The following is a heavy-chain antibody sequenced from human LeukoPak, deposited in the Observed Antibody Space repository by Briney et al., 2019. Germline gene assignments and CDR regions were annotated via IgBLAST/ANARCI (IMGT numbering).Heavy chain of an antibody. CDR3: ARRVAVAANYFDS. CDR2: LYYGGST. J-gene: IGHJ4*02. V-gene: IGHV4-39*01. Sequence: PSETLSLTCIVSDGSSSNTSSYWGWIRQPPGKGLEWIASLYYGGSTYYNPSLQSRVTISLDTSKNQFSLKLSSVTAADTAVYYCARRVAVAANYFDSWVQGTLVTVSS. D-gene: IGHD6-19*01. CDR1: DGSSSNTSSY.